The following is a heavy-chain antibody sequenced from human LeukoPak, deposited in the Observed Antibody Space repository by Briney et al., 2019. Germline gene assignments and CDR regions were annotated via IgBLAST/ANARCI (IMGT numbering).Heavy chain of an antibody. D-gene: IGHD3-3*01. J-gene: IGHJ4*02. CDR2: IYYSGST. Sequence: SETLSLTCTVSGGSISSYYWSWIRQPAGKGLEWIGYIYYSGSTNYNPSLKSRVTISVDTSKNQFSLKLSSVTAADTAVYYCARFQSGYPYDYWGQGTLVTVSS. CDR3: ARFQSGYPYDY. CDR1: GGSISSYY. V-gene: IGHV4-59*01.